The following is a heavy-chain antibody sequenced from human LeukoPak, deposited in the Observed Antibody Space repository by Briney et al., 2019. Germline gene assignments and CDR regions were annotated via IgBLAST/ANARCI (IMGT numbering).Heavy chain of an antibody. J-gene: IGHJ4*02. CDR1: GFIFSNDA. CDR3: VRDPSGSGFAFDS. CDR2: IWFDGSNK. Sequence: GGSLRLSCAASGFIFSNDAVHWVRQAPGKGQEWVAFIWFDGSNKHYADSVKGRFTISRDNSEDTLYLQMNSLRAEDTAVYYCVRDPSGSGFAFDSWGQGALVTVSS. D-gene: IGHD1-1*01. V-gene: IGHV3-33*01.